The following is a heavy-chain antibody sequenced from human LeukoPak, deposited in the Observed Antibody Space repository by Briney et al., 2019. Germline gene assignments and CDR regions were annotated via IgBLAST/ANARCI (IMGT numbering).Heavy chain of an antibody. CDR1: GFTFSIYS. V-gene: IGHV3-21*01. D-gene: IGHD6-13*01. CDR3: AREDASSWDY. J-gene: IGHJ4*02. Sequence: GGSLRLSCAASGFTFSIYSMDWVRQAPGKGLEWVSSIISSGSYIYYADSVRGRFTISRDNAKNSLYLQMNSLRAEDTAVYYCAREDASSWDYWGQGILVTVSS. CDR2: IISSGSYI.